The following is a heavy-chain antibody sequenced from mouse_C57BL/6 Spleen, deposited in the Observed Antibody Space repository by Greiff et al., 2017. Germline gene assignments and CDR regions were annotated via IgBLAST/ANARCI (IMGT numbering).Heavy chain of an antibody. D-gene: IGHD1-1*01. J-gene: IGHJ4*01. V-gene: IGHV1-69*01. CDR1: GYTFTSYW. CDR3: ARRDYGSSYARYYYAMDY. CDR2: IDPSDSYT. Sequence: QVQLQQPGAELVMPGASVKLSCKASGYTFTSYWMHWVKQRPGQGLEWIGEIDPSDSYTNYNQKFKGKSTLTVDKSSSTAYMQLSSLTSEDSAVYYCARRDYGSSYARYYYAMDYWGQGTSVTVSS.